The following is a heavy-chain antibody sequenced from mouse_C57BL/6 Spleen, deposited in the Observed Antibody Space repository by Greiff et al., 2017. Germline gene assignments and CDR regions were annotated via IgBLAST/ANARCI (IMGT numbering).Heavy chain of an antibody. CDR3: TSYYYGSSYGYCDV. CDR2: IDPEDGDT. V-gene: IGHV14-1*01. J-gene: IGHJ1*03. D-gene: IGHD1-1*01. CDR1: GFNIKDYY. Sequence: EVQLQQSGAELVRPGASVKLSCTASGFNIKDYYMHWVKQRPEQGLEWIGRIDPEDGDTEYAPKFQGKATMTADTSSNTAYQQLSSLTSEDTAVYYCTSYYYGSSYGYCDVWGTGTTVTVSS.